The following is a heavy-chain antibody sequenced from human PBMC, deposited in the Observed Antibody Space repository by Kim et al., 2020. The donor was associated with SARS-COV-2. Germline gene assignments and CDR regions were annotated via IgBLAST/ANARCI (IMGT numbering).Heavy chain of an antibody. D-gene: IGHD3-10*01. J-gene: IGHJ4*02. Sequence: GGSLRLSCAASGFPFSTYWVFWVRQTPGKGLEWVANIKPDGTEKYYVDSVKGRFTISRDNAKNSLFLQMRSLRADDTAVYSCVGSGKYANWGQGAPVPVS. CDR2: IKPDGTEK. CDR1: GFPFSTYW. CDR3: VGSGKYAN. V-gene: IGHV3-7*01.